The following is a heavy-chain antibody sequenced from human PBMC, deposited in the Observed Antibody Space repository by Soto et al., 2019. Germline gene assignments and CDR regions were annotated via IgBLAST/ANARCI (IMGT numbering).Heavy chain of an antibody. V-gene: IGHV1-2*02. Sequence: GASVKVSCKASGYTFTGYYMHWVRQAPGQGLEWMGWINPNSGGTKYAQKFQGRVTMTRDTSLSTAYMELSRLRSDDTAVYYCARQTWIQLYGMDVWGQGTTVTVSS. D-gene: IGHD5-18*01. CDR3: ARQTWIQLYGMDV. J-gene: IGHJ6*02. CDR1: GYTFTGYY. CDR2: INPNSGGT.